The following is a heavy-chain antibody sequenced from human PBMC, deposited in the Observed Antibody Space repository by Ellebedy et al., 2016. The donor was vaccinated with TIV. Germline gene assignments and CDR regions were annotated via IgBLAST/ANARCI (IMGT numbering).Heavy chain of an antibody. CDR1: GFTPSNYG. Sequence: GGSLRLSCEASGFTPSNYGIHWVRQAPSKGLEWVAVIGSDVTSQYYAASVKGRFTISRDSSKNTVYLQMDSLRAEDAAFYYCARGARDSKYLLFDYWGQGTLVTVSS. CDR3: ARGARDSKYLLFDY. V-gene: IGHV3-33*01. J-gene: IGHJ4*02. CDR2: IGSDVTSQ. D-gene: IGHD4-11*01.